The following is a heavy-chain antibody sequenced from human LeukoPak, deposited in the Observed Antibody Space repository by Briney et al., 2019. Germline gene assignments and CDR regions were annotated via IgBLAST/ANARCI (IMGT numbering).Heavy chain of an antibody. Sequence: SETLSLTCTVSGGSISSYYWSWIRQPAGKGLEWIGRIYTSGSTNYNPSLKSRGTMSVDTSKNQFSLELSSVTAADTAVYYCARENIMITFGGVITLFDYWGQGTLVTVSS. CDR3: ARENIMITFGGVITLFDY. CDR2: IYTSGST. CDR1: GGSISSYY. V-gene: IGHV4-4*07. J-gene: IGHJ4*02. D-gene: IGHD3-16*02.